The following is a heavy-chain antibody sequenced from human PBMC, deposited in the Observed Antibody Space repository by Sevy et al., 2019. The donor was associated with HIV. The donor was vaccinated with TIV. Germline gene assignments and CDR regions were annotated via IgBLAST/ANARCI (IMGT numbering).Heavy chain of an antibody. CDR3: AFGGGYQLLANYYFAMDV. J-gene: IGHJ6*02. CDR2: ITRIFGTS. V-gene: IGHV1-69*13. CDR1: GGTFSSYS. Sequence: ASVKVSCKASGGTFSSYSISWVRQAPGQGLEWMGGITRIFGTSNYAQKFQGRVTITAAECTSTANMEPSSLRSEESAGYYCAFGGGYQLLANYYFAMDVWGQGTTVTVSS. D-gene: IGHD2-2*01.